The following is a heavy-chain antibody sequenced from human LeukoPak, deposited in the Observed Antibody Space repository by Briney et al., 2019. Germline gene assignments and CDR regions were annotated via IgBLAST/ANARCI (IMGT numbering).Heavy chain of an antibody. J-gene: IGHJ4*02. CDR2: IYYSGST. CDR3: ARGYDFWSGYFDY. D-gene: IGHD3-3*01. CDR1: GGSISSSSYY. V-gene: IGHV4-61*01. Sequence: SETLSLTCTVSGGSISSSSYYWSWIRQPPGKGLEWIGYIYYSGSTNYNPSLKSRVTISVDTSKNQFSLKLSSVTAADTAVYYCARGYDFWSGYFDYWGQGTLVTVSS.